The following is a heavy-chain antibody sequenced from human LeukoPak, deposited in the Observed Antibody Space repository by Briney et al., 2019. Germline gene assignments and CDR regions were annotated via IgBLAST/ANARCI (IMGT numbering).Heavy chain of an antibody. V-gene: IGHV4-59*01. Sequence: SETLSLTCTVSGGSLSSYYWSWIRQPPGKGLEWIGYISYSGTTNYNPSLKSRVTISLDTSKNQFSLKLSSVTAADTAVYYCARDNIDSSTISYYFDYWGQGTLVTVSS. J-gene: IGHJ4*02. CDR3: ARDNIDSSTISYYFDY. CDR2: ISYSGTT. D-gene: IGHD2-2*01. CDR1: GGSLSSYY.